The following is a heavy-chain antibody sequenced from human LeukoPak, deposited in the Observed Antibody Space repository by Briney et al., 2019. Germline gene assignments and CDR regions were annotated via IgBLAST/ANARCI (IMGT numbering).Heavy chain of an antibody. Sequence: GGSLRLSCAASGFTFSSYSMSWVRQAPGKGLEWVSAISGSGGSTYYADSVKGRFTVSRDNSKNTLYLQMNSLRAEDTAVYYCAKAVRGYNRVFFDYWGQGTLVTVSS. J-gene: IGHJ4*02. CDR1: GFTFSSYS. D-gene: IGHD5-18*01. V-gene: IGHV3-23*01. CDR2: ISGSGGST. CDR3: AKAVRGYNRVFFDY.